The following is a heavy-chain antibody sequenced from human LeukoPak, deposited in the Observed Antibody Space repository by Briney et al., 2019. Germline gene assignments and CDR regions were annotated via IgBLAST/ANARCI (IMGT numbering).Heavy chain of an antibody. CDR3: AREGRGYFDWLSAP. J-gene: IGHJ5*02. Sequence: VASVKVSCKASGYTFTGYYMRWVRQAPGQGLEWMGWINPNSGGTNYAQKFQGRVTMTRDTSISTAYMELSRLRSDDTAVYYCAREGRGYFDWLSAPWGQGTLVTVSS. CDR2: INPNSGGT. V-gene: IGHV1-2*02. D-gene: IGHD3-9*01. CDR1: GYTFTGYY.